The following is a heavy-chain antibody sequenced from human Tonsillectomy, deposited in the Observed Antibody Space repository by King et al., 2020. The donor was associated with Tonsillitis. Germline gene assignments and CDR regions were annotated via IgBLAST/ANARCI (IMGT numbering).Heavy chain of an antibody. CDR2: ISAYSGNT. Sequence: QLVQSGAEVKKPGDSVKVSCKTSGYTFSNYGISWVRQAPGQGLEWMGWISAYSGNTNYAQKFQGRLTMTTDTSTSTAYMELRSLRSDDTAVYDCARDLISSYYGWGSRSTFDIWGQGTMVTVSS. CDR3: ARDLISSYYGWGSRSTFDI. V-gene: IGHV1-18*01. D-gene: IGHD3-10*01. J-gene: IGHJ3*02. CDR1: GYTFSNYG.